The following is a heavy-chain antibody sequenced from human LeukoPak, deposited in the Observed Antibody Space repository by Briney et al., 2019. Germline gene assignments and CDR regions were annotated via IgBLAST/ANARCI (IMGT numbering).Heavy chain of an antibody. Sequence: PGGSLRLSCSASGLIFEDYAIHWVRQAPGEGLEWVSLISGDGRIIRYVDSVKGRFTISRDNRKNSVSLQMNSLRIEDSALYYCVSLTGDDPFDYWGQGTLVTVSS. CDR2: ISGDGRII. D-gene: IGHD3-9*01. J-gene: IGHJ4*02. CDR3: VSLTGDDPFDY. CDR1: GLIFEDYA. V-gene: IGHV3-43*02.